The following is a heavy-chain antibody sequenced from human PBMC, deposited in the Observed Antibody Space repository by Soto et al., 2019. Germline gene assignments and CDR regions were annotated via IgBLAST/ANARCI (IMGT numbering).Heavy chain of an antibody. V-gene: IGHV4-30-2*06. Sequence: TESLTSPVSAGNSNRPGHSWGLAQQSAGKGLEWIWYSYHSGSSYYNPSLQSRVTISVDRSKAQFYLTLTSVPAADTSVYVCARIRYCNWGFDLRGIGTPVT. CDR3: ARIRYCNWGFDL. CDR1: AGNSNRPGHS. J-gene: IGHJ6*03. CDR2: SYHSGSS. D-gene: IGHD3-9*01.